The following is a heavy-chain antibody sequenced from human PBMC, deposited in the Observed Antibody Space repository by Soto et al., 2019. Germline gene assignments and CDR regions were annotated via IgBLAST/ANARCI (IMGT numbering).Heavy chain of an antibody. J-gene: IGHJ4*02. Sequence: QVHLVQSGAEVKKPGASVKVSCQGSGYAFTTYGITWVRQAPGQGLEWMGWISAHNGNTNYAQKLQGRVTVTRDPSTSTAYLELRRLRYDDSAVYYCARGRYGDYWDQGALVTVSS. D-gene: IGHD1-1*01. CDR2: ISAHNGNT. CDR3: ARGRYGDY. V-gene: IGHV1-18*01. CDR1: GYAFTTYG.